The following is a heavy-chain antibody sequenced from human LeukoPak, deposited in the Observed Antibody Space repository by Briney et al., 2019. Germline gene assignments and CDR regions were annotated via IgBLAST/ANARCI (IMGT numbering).Heavy chain of an antibody. J-gene: IGHJ4*02. CDR3: ARETATGVTSSWYYDC. Sequence: GGSLRLSCAASGFMFSHSSIHWVRQPPGKGLEYVSAITSDGGGTFYANSMKGRFTISRDNSKDTLSLHMASLTTEDTAVYYCARETATGVTSSWYYDCWGQGTLVTVSS. V-gene: IGHV3-64*01. CDR1: GFMFSHSS. D-gene: IGHD6-13*01. CDR2: ITSDGGGT.